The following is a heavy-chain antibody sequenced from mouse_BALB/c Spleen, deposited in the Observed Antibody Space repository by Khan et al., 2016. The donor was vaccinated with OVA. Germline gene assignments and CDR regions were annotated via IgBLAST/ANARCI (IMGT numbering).Heavy chain of an antibody. CDR2: IDPENGNS. CDR1: GCNIKDYY. Sequence: VQLQQSGAELVRPGALVKLSSKGSGCNIKDYYMQWVKQRPEQGLEWIGWIDPENGNSIYDPKFQGKASITADTSSNTAYLQLSSLTSEDTAVYYCARSILLYFDYWGQGTTLTVSS. D-gene: IGHD2-3*01. CDR3: ARSILLYFDY. V-gene: IGHV14-1*02. J-gene: IGHJ2*01.